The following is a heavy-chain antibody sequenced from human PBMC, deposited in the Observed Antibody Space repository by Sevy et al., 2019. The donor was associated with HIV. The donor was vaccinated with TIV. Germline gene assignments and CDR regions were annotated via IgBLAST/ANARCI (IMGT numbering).Heavy chain of an antibody. Sequence: SGPMLVKPTQTLTLTCTFSGFSLSTAGVGVGWIRQPPGKALECLALIYWDEDKRYRTSLRSRLTINKDTSKNQVVLTMTNMDPVDTATYYCVHSRMRGNGMDVWGQGTTVTVSS. CDR3: VHSRMRGNGMDV. CDR2: IYWDEDK. V-gene: IGHV2-5*02. CDR1: GFSLSTAGVG. J-gene: IGHJ6*02.